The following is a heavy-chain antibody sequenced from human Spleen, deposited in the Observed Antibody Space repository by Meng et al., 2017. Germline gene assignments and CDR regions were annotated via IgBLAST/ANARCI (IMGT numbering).Heavy chain of an antibody. CDR2: ISSSGSTI. J-gene: IGHJ4*02. Sequence: GESLKISCAASGFTFSDYYMSWIRQAPGKGLEWVSYISSSGSTIYYADSVKGRFTISRDNAKNSLYLQMNSLRAEDTAVYYCARGIGSGDYYDVYYFDYWGQGTLVTVSS. CDR1: GFTFSDYY. D-gene: IGHD3-10*01. CDR3: ARGIGSGDYYDVYYFDY. V-gene: IGHV3-11*04.